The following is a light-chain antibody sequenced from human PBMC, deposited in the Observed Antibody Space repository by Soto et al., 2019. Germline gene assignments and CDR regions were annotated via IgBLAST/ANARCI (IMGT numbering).Light chain of an antibody. V-gene: IGKV3-20*01. CDR2: GAS. CDR1: QSVSSSY. Sequence: EIVLTQSPGTLSLSPGERATLSCRASQSVSSSYLAWYQQKPGQAPRLLIYGASCRATGIPDRFSGSGSGTDFPLTISRLEPEDFAVFYCKQYGSSRTFGQGTKVEIK. J-gene: IGKJ1*01. CDR3: KQYGSSRT.